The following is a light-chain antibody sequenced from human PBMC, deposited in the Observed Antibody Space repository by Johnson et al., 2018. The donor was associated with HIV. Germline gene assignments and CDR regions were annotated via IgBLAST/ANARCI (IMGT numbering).Light chain of an antibody. J-gene: IGLJ1*01. CDR3: GTWDSSLSAGL. V-gene: IGLV1-51*02. Sequence: QSVLTQPPSVSAAPGQKVTISCSGSSSNTGNNYVSWYQQLPGTAPKLLIYESNKRPSGIPDRFSGSKSGTSATLGITGLQTGDEADYYCGTWDSSLSAGLFGTGTKVTVL. CDR1: SSNTGNNY. CDR2: ESN.